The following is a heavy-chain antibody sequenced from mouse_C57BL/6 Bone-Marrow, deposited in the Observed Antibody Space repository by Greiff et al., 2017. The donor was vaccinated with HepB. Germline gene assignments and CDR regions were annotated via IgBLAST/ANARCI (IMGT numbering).Heavy chain of an antibody. V-gene: IGHV1-64*01. J-gene: IGHJ4*01. CDR3: AREDVDYAMDY. Sequence: QVQLQQPGAELVKPGASVKLSCKASGYTFTSYWMHWVKQRPGQGLEWIGMIHPNSGSTNYNEKFKSKATLTVDKSSSTAYMQLSSLTSEDSAVYYCAREDVDYAMDYWGRGTSVTVSS. CDR2: IHPNSGST. CDR1: GYTFTSYW.